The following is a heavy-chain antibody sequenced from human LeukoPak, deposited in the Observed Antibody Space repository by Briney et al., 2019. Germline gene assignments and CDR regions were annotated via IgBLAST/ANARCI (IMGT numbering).Heavy chain of an antibody. D-gene: IGHD6-13*01. Sequence: PGGSLRLSCAASGFTFSSYAMSWVRQAPGKGLEWVSAISGSRGSTYYADSVKGWFTISRDNSKNTLYLQMNSLRAEDTAVYYCAHISSSWPDYWGQGTLVTVSS. CDR2: ISGSRGST. J-gene: IGHJ4*02. CDR1: GFTFSSYA. V-gene: IGHV3-23*01. CDR3: AHISSSWPDY.